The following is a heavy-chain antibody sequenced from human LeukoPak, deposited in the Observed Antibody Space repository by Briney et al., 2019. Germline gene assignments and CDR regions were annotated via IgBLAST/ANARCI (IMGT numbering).Heavy chain of an antibody. J-gene: IGHJ4*02. Sequence: GTLRLSCAASGFTFSSYAMRWVRQAPGKGLEWVSAISGSGGSTYYADSVKGRFTISRDNSKHTLYLQMNSLRAEDTSVYYCATSIAALVYWGQGTLVTVSS. CDR1: GFTFSSYA. V-gene: IGHV3-23*01. D-gene: IGHD6-6*01. CDR2: ISGSGGST. CDR3: ATSIAALVY.